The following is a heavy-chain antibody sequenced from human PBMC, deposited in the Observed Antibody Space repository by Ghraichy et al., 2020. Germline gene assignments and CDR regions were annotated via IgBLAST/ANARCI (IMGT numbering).Heavy chain of an antibody. V-gene: IGHV3-66*01. D-gene: IGHD2-15*01. CDR3: ARTIVVAGFSDYFDY. CDR2: IYASGSS. Sequence: GSLRLSCAASGFTVSSNYMSWVRQAPGKGLEWVSVIYASGSSYYADSVKGRFTISRDNSKNTLYLQMSTLRAEDTAVYYCARTIVVAGFSDYFDYWGQGTLVTVSS. CDR1: GFTVSSNY. J-gene: IGHJ4*02.